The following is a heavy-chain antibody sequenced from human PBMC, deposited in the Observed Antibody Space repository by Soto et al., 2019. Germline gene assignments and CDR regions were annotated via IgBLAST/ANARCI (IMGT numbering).Heavy chain of an antibody. CDR2: ISSNGGST. J-gene: IGHJ5*02. V-gene: IGHV3-64*01. Sequence: LXLSCAXSXXXXXSXXMHXVRXAPGKGLEYVSAISSNGGSTYYANSVKGRFTISRDNSKNTLYLQMGSLRAEDMAVYYCAVPYYYDSSGYYPYWFDPWGQGTLVTVSS. CDR1: XXXXXSXX. CDR3: AVPYYYDSSGYYPYWFDP. D-gene: IGHD3-22*01.